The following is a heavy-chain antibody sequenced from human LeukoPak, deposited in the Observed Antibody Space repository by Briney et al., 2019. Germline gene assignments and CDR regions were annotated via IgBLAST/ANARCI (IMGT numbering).Heavy chain of an antibody. CDR1: GYSFTDYY. J-gene: IGHJ6*02. CDR3: ARTRVDLEVVLAAENAIDV. CDR2: ISPKSGGT. Sequence: ASVKVSCQASGYSFTDYYIHWVRQAPGQGLEWIAWISPKSGGTNYAQRFQGRVTMTRDMSTSTAYMELSSLRSDDTAVYYCARTRVDLEVVLAAENAIDVWGQGTTVTVS. V-gene: IGHV1-2*02. D-gene: IGHD2-15*01.